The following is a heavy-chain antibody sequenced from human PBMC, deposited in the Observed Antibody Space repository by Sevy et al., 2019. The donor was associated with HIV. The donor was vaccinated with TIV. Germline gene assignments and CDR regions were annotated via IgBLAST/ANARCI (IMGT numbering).Heavy chain of an antibody. CDR2: IWYDGNNK. J-gene: IGHJ4*02. CDR1: GFTFSSYG. Sequence: GGCLRLSCAASGFTFSSYGMHWVRQTPGKGLEWMAVIWYDGNNKFYADSVKGRFTISRDNSKNTLYLQMNSLRAEDTAVYYCARNNLFLVMVSMVRGALSYYFDYWGQGTLVTVSS. V-gene: IGHV3-33*01. D-gene: IGHD3-10*01. CDR3: ARNNLFLVMVSMVRGALSYYFDY.